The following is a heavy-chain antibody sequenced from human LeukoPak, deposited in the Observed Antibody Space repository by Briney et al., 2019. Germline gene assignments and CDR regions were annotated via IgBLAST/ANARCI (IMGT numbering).Heavy chain of an antibody. CDR1: GYTLTELS. J-gene: IGHJ4*02. V-gene: IGHV1-24*01. D-gene: IGHD3-10*01. CDR2: FDPEDGET. CDR3: ATKSITMVRGVIITRYYFDY. Sequence: ASVKVSCKVSGYTLTELSMHWVRQAPGKGLEWMGGFDPEDGETIYALKFQGRVTMTEDTSTDTAYMELSSLRSEDTAVYYCATKSITMVRGVIITRYYFDYWGQGTLVTVSS.